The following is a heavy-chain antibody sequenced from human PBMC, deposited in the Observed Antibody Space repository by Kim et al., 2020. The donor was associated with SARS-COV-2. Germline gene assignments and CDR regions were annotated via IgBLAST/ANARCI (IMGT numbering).Heavy chain of an antibody. V-gene: IGHV3-74*01. CDR2: INSDGSST. CDR3: ASSRATGWLVPVWFDP. J-gene: IGHJ5*02. D-gene: IGHD6-19*01. CDR1: GFTFSSYW. Sequence: GGSLRLSCAASGFTFSSYWMHWVRQAPGKGLVWVSRINSDGSSTSYADSVKGRFTISRDNAKNTLYLQMNSLRAEDTAVYYCASSRATGWLVPVWFDPWGQGTLVTVSS.